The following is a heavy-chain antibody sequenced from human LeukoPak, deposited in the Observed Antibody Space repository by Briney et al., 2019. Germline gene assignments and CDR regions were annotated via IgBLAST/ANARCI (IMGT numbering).Heavy chain of an antibody. CDR2: IYTSGST. V-gene: IGHV4-4*07. CDR3: ARDPPAYCGGDCYSSAFDI. J-gene: IGHJ3*02. CDR1: GGSISSYY. D-gene: IGHD2-21*01. Sequence: SETLSLTCTVSGGSISSYYWSWIRQPAGKGPEWIGRIYTSGSTNYNPSLKSRVTMSVDTSKNQFSLKLSSVTAADTAVYYCARDPPAYCGGDCYSSAFDIWGQGTMVTVSS.